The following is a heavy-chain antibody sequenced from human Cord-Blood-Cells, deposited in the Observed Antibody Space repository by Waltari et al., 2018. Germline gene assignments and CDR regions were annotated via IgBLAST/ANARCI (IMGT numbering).Heavy chain of an antibody. V-gene: IGHV4-34*01. Sequence: QVQLQQWGAGLLKPSETLSLTCAVYGVSFSGYYWSWIRQPPGKGLEWIGEINHSGSTNYNPSLKSRVTISVDTSKNQFSLKLSSVTAADTAVYYCARHVLQSGSYYFDYWGQGTLVTVSS. J-gene: IGHJ4*02. CDR1: GVSFSGYY. CDR2: INHSGST. D-gene: IGHD1-26*01. CDR3: ARHVLQSGSYYFDY.